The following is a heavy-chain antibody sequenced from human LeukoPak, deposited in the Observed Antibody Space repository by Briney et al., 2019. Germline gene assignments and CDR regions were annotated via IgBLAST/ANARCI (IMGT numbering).Heavy chain of an antibody. V-gene: IGHV3-7*02. Sequence: GGSLRLSCVASEVAFSNYWMSWVRQAPGRGLEWVANIKQDGSEKYYVDSVKGRFTISRDNAKNSLYLQMNSLRAEDTAVYYCTGAFGWGQGTMVTVSS. D-gene: IGHD2-8*02. CDR1: EVAFSNYW. J-gene: IGHJ3*01. CDR3: TGAFG. CDR2: IKQDGSEK.